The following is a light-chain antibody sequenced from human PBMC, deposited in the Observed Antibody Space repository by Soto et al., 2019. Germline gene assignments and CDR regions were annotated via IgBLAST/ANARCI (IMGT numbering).Light chain of an antibody. CDR1: QSVRNF. V-gene: IGKV3-11*01. J-gene: IGKJ1*01. Sequence: EVVLTQSPATLSLSPGEGAALSCRASQSVRNFFAWYQQKPGQAPRLLIYEASRRPTGVPARFSGRGSGTDFSLVISSLEPEDFGIYYCQQRYNWPWTFGPGTTVEI. CDR2: EAS. CDR3: QQRYNWPWT.